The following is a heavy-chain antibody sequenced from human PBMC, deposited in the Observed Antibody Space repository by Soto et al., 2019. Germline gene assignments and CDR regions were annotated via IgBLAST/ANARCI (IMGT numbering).Heavy chain of an antibody. CDR1: GYTLTELS. J-gene: IGHJ3*02. Sequence: QVQLVQSGAEVKKPGASVKVSCKVSGYTLTELSMHWVRQAPGKGLEWMGGIDPEDGETIYAQKFQGRVTMTEDTSTDTAYMELSSLRSEDTAVYYCATDRISYYDSSGPDAFDIWGQGTMVTVSS. CDR2: IDPEDGET. D-gene: IGHD3-22*01. CDR3: ATDRISYYDSSGPDAFDI. V-gene: IGHV1-24*01.